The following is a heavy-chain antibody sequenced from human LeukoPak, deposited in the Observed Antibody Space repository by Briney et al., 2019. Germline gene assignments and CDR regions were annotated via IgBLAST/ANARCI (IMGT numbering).Heavy chain of an antibody. J-gene: IGHJ4*02. D-gene: IGHD4-11*01. CDR1: GFTFSHYA. CDR3: AKDAERGFDFSNSLES. V-gene: IGHV3-33*06. Sequence: GTSLRLSCATSGFTFSHYAMHWVRQAPGKGLEWVAVIWNDGSDKYYGDYVKGRFTISRDNSEKTVYLQMNTLSVEDTAVYYCAKDAERGFDFSNSLESWGQGTLVTVSS. CDR2: IWNDGSDK.